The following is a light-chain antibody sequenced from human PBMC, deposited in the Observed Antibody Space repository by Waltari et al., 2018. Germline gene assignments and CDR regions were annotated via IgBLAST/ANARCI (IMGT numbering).Light chain of an antibody. CDR1: SSNIGGNS. V-gene: IGLV1-44*01. Sequence: QSVLTQPPSASGTPGQRVTISCSGISSNIGGNSVNWYQHLPGTAPKLLIYSNDRRPSGVPDRFSGSKSGTSASLAISGLQSEDEADYYCAAWDDSLGGPYVVFGGGTKLTVL. CDR3: AAWDDSLGGPYVV. CDR2: SND. J-gene: IGLJ2*01.